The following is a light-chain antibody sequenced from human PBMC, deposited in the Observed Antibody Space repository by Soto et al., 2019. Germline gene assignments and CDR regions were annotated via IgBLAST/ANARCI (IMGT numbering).Light chain of an antibody. Sequence: EIVITQSPATVSVSPVDRSTLSCRASQSVSSNLAWYQQKPGQAPRLLIYGASTRATGIPARFSGRGSGTDFTLTISSLQPEDFATYYCQQSYSSPITFGQGTRLEIK. CDR3: QQSYSSPIT. V-gene: IGKV3-15*01. CDR2: GAS. J-gene: IGKJ5*01. CDR1: QSVSSN.